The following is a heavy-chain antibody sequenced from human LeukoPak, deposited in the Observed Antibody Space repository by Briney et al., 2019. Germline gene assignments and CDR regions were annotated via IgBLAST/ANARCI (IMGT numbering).Heavy chain of an antibody. CDR1: GGSISSGGYY. CDR2: VYYSGST. V-gene: IGHV4-31*03. D-gene: IGHD1-26*01. CDR3: ASGSYYVAFDY. Sequence: SETLSLTCTVSGGSISSGGYYWSWLRQHPGKGLEWIGYVYYSGSTYYTPALRSRVTISVDSSENQFSLKLNSVTAADTAVYYCASGSYYVAFDYWGQGTLVTVSS. J-gene: IGHJ4*02.